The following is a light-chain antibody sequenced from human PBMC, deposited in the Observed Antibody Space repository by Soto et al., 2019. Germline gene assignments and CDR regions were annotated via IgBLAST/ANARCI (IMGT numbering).Light chain of an antibody. Sequence: EVVLTQSPGTLSLSPGERATLSCRASQSVTSSYLAWYQQKPGQAPRLLIYAASSRATGIPDRFSGSGSGTDFTLRISRLEPEDFAVYYCQHYGSSVTWTCGQGAKVGIK. CDR1: QSVTSSY. V-gene: IGKV3-20*01. CDR2: AAS. CDR3: QHYGSSVTWT. J-gene: IGKJ1*01.